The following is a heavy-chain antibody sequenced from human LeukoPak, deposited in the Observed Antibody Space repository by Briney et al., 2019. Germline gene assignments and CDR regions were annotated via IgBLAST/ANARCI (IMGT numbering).Heavy chain of an antibody. V-gene: IGHV1-2*02. J-gene: IGHJ6*02. D-gene: IGHD6-13*01. Sequence: ASVKASCKASGYTFTDYYMHWVRQAPGQGREWMGWINPNSGGTNYAQKFQGRVTMTTDTSISTAYMEVSRLRSDDTAVYYCARVRIGQQLDKYYYYALDVWGQGTTVTVSS. CDR2: INPNSGGT. CDR1: GYTFTDYY. CDR3: ARVRIGQQLDKYYYYALDV.